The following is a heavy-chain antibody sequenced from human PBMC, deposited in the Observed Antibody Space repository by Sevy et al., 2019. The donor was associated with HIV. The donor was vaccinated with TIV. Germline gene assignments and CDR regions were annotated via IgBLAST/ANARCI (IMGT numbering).Heavy chain of an antibody. Sequence: GGSLRLSCAASGFTFDDYTMHWVRQAPGKGLEWVPLISWDGGSTYYADSVKGRFTISSDNSKNSLYLQMNSLRTEDTALYYCAKAVVPYGWDAFDIWGQGTMVTVSS. J-gene: IGHJ3*02. CDR2: ISWDGGST. V-gene: IGHV3-43*01. CDR1: GFTFDDYT. CDR3: AKAVVPYGWDAFDI. D-gene: IGHD3-10*01.